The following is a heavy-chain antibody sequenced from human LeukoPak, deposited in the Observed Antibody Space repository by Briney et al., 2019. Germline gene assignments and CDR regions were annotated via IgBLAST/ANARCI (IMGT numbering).Heavy chain of an antibody. J-gene: IGHJ4*02. CDR3: AIGAVRRTYYYDSSGYLLHY. CDR1: GGSFSGYY. Sequence: SETLSLTCAVYGGSFSGYYWSWIRQPPGKGLEWMGEINHSGSTNYNPPPKSRVTISVDTSKNQFSLKLSSVAAAGTAVYYCAIGAVRRTYYYDSSGYLLHYWGRRTRDSVP. V-gene: IGHV4-34*01. D-gene: IGHD3-22*01. CDR2: INHSGST.